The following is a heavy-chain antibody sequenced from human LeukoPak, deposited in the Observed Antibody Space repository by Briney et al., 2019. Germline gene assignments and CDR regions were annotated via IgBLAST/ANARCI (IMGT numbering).Heavy chain of an antibody. J-gene: IGHJ5*02. V-gene: IGHV3-48*04. Sequence: GGSPRLSCAASGFTFSSYSMNWVRQAPGKGLEWVSYISSSSSTIYYADSVKGRFTISRDNAKNSLYLQMNSLRAEDTAVYYCAKDPSIAAAGNWFDPWGQGTLVTVSS. D-gene: IGHD6-13*01. CDR1: GFTFSSYS. CDR2: ISSSSSTI. CDR3: AKDPSIAAAGNWFDP.